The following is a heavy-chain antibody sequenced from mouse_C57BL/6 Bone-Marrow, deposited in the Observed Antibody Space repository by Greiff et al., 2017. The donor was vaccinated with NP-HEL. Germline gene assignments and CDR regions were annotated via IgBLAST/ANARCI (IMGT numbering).Heavy chain of an antibody. V-gene: IGHV1-64*01. J-gene: IGHJ4*01. D-gene: IGHD2-5*01. CDR3: AREIYSKETMDY. CDR1: GYTFTSYW. CDR2: IHPNSGST. Sequence: QVQLKQPGAELVKPGASVKLSCKASGYTFTSYWMHWVKQRPGQGLEWIGMIHPNSGSTNYNEKFKSKATLTVDKSSSTAYMQRSSLTSEDSAVYYCAREIYSKETMDYWGQGTSVTVSS.